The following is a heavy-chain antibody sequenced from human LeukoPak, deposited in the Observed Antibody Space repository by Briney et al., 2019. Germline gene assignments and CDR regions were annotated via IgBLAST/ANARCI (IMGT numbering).Heavy chain of an antibody. CDR2: IKQDGSEK. Sequence: GSLRLSCAASGFTFSSYWMTWVRQAPGKGLEWVAKIKQDGSEKYYVDSVKGRFTISRDNAKNPLYLQMNSLGAEDTAVYYCARRGTSSSWAHFDYWGQGTLVTVSS. D-gene: IGHD6-13*01. V-gene: IGHV3-7*05. J-gene: IGHJ4*02. CDR1: GFTFSSYW. CDR3: ARRGTSSSWAHFDY.